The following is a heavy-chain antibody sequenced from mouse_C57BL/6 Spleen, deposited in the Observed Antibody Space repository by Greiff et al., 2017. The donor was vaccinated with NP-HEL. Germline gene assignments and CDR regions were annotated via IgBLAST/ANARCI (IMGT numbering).Heavy chain of an antibody. J-gene: IGHJ4*01. CDR1: GYAFTNYL. CDR2: INPGSGGT. V-gene: IGHV1-54*01. CDR3: AREGFSDYYAMDY. Sequence: VQLQQSGAELVRPGTSVKVSCKASGYAFTNYLIEWVKQRPGQGLEWIGVINPGSGGTNYNEKFKGKGTLTADKSSSTAYMQLSSLTSEDTAVYFCAREGFSDYYAMDYWGQGTSVTVSS.